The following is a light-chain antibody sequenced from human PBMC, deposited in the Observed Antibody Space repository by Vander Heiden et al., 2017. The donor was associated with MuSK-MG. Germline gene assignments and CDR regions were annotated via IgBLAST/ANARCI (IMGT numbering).Light chain of an antibody. Sequence: DIEVTQSPDSLAVSLGERATIKCKSSQSVLYSATNNNYLAWYQQKPGQPPKLLIYWASTRESGVPDRFSGSGSGTDFALTISSLQAEDVAIYYCQQYDSDPFTFGAGTKVEIK. V-gene: IGKV4-1*01. CDR1: QSVLYSATNNNY. CDR2: WAS. CDR3: QQYDSDPFT. J-gene: IGKJ4*01.